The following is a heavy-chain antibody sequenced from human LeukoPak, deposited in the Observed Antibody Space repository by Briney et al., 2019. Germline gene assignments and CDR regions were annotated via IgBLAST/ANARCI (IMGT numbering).Heavy chain of an antibody. J-gene: IGHJ4*02. CDR1: GFTFSSYA. CDR2: ISYDGSNK. Sequence: SLRLSCAASGFTFSSYAMHWVRQAPGKGLEWVAVISYDGSNKYYADSVKGRFTISRDNSKNTLYLQMNSLRAEDKAVYYCAREGIAVAFDYWGQGTLVTVSS. D-gene: IGHD6-19*01. V-gene: IGHV3-30*04. CDR3: AREGIAVAFDY.